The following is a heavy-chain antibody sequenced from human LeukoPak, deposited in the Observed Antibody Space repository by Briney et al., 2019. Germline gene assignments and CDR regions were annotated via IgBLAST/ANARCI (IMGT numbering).Heavy chain of an antibody. CDR2: MSWNSGSI. CDR1: GFTFDDYA. CDR3: AKDQGGSGYYYYYYMDV. J-gene: IGHJ6*03. D-gene: IGHD3-10*01. Sequence: GRSLRLSCAASGFTFDDYAMHWDRQAPGKGLEWVSGMSWNSGSIGYADSVKGRFTISRDNAKNSLYLQMNSLRAEDTALYYCAKDQGGSGYYYYYYMDVWGKGTTVTVSS. V-gene: IGHV3-9*01.